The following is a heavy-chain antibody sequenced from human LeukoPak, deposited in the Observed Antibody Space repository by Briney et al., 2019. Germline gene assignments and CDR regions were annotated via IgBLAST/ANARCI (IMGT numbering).Heavy chain of an antibody. CDR3: ARISTSVAGADY. D-gene: IGHD6-19*01. Sequence: GESLKISCAASGFTFSTSWMRWVRQAPGKGLECVANIKRDGREKYYVDSVKGRFTISRDNSKNSLYLQMDSLRAEDTAVYYCARISTSVAGADYWGQGTLVTVSS. V-gene: IGHV3-7*01. CDR2: IKRDGREK. J-gene: IGHJ4*02. CDR1: GFTFSTSW.